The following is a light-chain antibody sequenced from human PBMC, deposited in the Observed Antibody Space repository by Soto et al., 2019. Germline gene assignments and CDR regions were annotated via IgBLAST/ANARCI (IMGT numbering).Light chain of an antibody. CDR1: QNISHF. V-gene: IGKV1-39*01. CDR2: GTS. J-gene: IGKJ3*01. CDR3: QQSYRSPLN. Sequence: DIQMTQSPSSLSASVGESVTITCRASQNISHFLNWYQQKPGKPPRLLIFGTSNLQSGVPSRFRGSRSETDFSLTISGLKPEDFSTYICQQSYRSPLNFGPGTRVA.